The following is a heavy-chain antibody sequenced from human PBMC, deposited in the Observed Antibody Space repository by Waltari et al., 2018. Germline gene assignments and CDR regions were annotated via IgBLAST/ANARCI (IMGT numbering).Heavy chain of an antibody. D-gene: IGHD5-12*01. CDR1: GGSISSRSYY. CDR2: IYYSGSTYYGGST. V-gene: IGHV4-39*01. Sequence: QLQLQESGPGLVKPSETLSLTCTVSGGSISSRSYYWGWLRQSPGKGLEWIGNIYYSGSTYYGGSTYYNPTLKSRVSISGDTSKNQFSLKLSSVTAADTAVYYCARHWKKSGYRFDPWGQGTLVTVSS. J-gene: IGHJ5*02. CDR3: ARHWKKSGYRFDP.